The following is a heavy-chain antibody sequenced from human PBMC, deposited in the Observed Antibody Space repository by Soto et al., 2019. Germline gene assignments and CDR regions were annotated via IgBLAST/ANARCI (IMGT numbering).Heavy chain of an antibody. Sequence: QITLKESGPTLVKPTQTLTLTCTFSGFSLSTTGVGVGWIRQPPGKALDWLALIYWDDDKRYSPSLKSRLTITKHTSNTQFVLTMTTMDPIAPATYYSLHATPVTTGGHYSGHGTLVTLSS. D-gene: IGHD4-17*01. J-gene: IGHJ4*01. CDR3: LHATPVTTGGHY. V-gene: IGHV2-5*02. CDR1: GFSLSTTGVG. CDR2: IYWDDDK.